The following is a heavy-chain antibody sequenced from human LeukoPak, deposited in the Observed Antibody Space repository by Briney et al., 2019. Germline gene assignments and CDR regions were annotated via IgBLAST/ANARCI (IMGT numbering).Heavy chain of an antibody. CDR3: ARDLDIVVVAAALRHYGLDV. CDR2: ISAFNANT. V-gene: IGHV1-18*01. CDR1: GYTFTSYG. Sequence: ASVKVSCKASGYTFTSYGISWVRQAPGHGLEWMGWISAFNANTNYAQKFQGRVTMTTDTSTSTVYMDLRNLRPDDTAVYYCARDLDIVVVAAALRHYGLDVWGQGTTVTVSS. D-gene: IGHD2-15*01. J-gene: IGHJ6*02.